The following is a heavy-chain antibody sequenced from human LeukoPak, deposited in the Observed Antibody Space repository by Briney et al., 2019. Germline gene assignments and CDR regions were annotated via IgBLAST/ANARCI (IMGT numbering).Heavy chain of an antibody. J-gene: IGHJ4*02. V-gene: IGHV1-46*01. CDR2: INPSGGST. Sequence: WASVKVSCKASGYTFTSYYMRWVRQAPGQGLEWMGIINPSGGSTSYAQKFQGRVTMTRDTSTSTVYMELSSLRSEDTAVYYCARGPSRHYYDSSGRENFDYWGQGTLVTVSS. D-gene: IGHD3-22*01. CDR3: ARGPSRHYYDSSGRENFDY. CDR1: GYTFTSYY.